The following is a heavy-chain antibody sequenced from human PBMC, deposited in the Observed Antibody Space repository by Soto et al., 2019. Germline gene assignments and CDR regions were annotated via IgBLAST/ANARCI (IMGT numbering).Heavy chain of an antibody. CDR1: GGSISSSSYY. CDR2: IYYSGST. D-gene: IGHD3-10*01. Sequence: SETLSLTCTVSGGSISSSSYYWGWIRQTPGKGLEWIGRIYYSGSTYYNPSLKSRVTISVDTSKNQFSLKLSSVTAADTAVYYCARHRSDRLLWFGESTGGYNWFDPWGQGTLVTVSS. CDR3: ARHRSDRLLWFGESTGGYNWFDP. V-gene: IGHV4-39*01. J-gene: IGHJ5*02.